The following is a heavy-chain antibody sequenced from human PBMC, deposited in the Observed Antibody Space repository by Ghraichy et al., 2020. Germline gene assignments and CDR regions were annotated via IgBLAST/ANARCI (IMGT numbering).Heavy chain of an antibody. J-gene: IGHJ6*03. V-gene: IGHV4-34*01. CDR1: DESFSDYY. CDR3: SRGKRVGCICYSVGCFYHYYMDV. D-gene: IGHD5/OR15-5a*01. Sequence: SETLSLTCAVYDESFSDYYWTWIRQPPGKGLEWIGEINHLGTTNYNPSLKSRVSMFINTSKKQFSLSLSSVTAADTAVYFCSRGKRVGCICYSVGCFYHYYMDVCVKGTTVTVSS. CDR2: INHLGTT.